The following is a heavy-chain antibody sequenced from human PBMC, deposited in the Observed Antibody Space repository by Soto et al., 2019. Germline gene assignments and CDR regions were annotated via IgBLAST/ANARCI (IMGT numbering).Heavy chain of an antibody. CDR2: IYSDGRT. J-gene: IGHJ4*02. CDR1: GFIVSSSY. CDR3: ARCSGWYGQCYFDC. D-gene: IGHD6-13*01. Sequence: DVQLVETGGGLIQPGGSLRLSCAASGFIVSSSYMSWVRQAPGKGLEWVSVIYSDGRTYYADSVKGRFTISRDNSKNTLYLQMNSLSAEDTAVHYCARCSGWYGQCYFDCWGLGTLVTVSS. V-gene: IGHV3-53*02.